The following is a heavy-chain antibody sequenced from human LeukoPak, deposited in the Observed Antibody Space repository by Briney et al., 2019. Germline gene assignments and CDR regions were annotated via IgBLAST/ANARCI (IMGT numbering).Heavy chain of an antibody. J-gene: IGHJ4*02. CDR3: ARGRRYCSGGSCTTPRLYFDC. Sequence: GGSLRLSCAASGFTFSSYWMSWVRQAPGKGLEGVANIKQDGSEKYYVDSVKGRFTISRDNAKNSLYLQMNSLRAEDTAVYYCARGRRYCSGGSCTTPRLYFDCWGQGTLVTVSS. CDR2: IKQDGSEK. D-gene: IGHD2-15*01. V-gene: IGHV3-7*03. CDR1: GFTFSSYW.